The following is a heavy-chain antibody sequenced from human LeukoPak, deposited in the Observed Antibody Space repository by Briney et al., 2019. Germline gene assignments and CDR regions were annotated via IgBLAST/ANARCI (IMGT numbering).Heavy chain of an antibody. Sequence: GGSLRLSCAASGFTLSNFAMHWVRQSPGKGLEWVAFTSNDGSNEYYADSVKGRFTISRDNSKNTLYPQLNSLRPEGTAVYYCARGSNYYAMDVWGRGTTVTVSS. V-gene: IGHV3-30*03. CDR3: ARGSNYYAMDV. CDR2: TSNDGSNE. J-gene: IGHJ6*02. CDR1: GFTLSNFA.